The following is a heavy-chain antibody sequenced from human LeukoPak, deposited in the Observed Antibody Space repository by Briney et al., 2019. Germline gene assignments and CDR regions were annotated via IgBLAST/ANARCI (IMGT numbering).Heavy chain of an antibody. Sequence: PSETLSLTCTVSGYSISSGYYWGWIRQPPGKGLEWIGSIYHSGSTYYNPSLKSRVTISVDTSKNQFSLKLSSVTAADTAVYYCARVNRGSWGYFDYWGQGTLVTVSS. V-gene: IGHV4-38-2*02. CDR2: IYHSGST. J-gene: IGHJ4*02. D-gene: IGHD1-26*01. CDR3: ARVNRGSWGYFDY. CDR1: GYSISSGYY.